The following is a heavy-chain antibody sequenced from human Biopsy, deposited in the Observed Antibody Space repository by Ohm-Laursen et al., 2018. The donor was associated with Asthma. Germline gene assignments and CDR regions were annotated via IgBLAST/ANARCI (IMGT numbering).Heavy chain of an antibody. CDR1: GFTFSSYG. Sequence: SLRLSCAASGFTFSSYGMHWVRQAPGKGLERVAVIWYDGGNKYYADSVKGRFIISRDNSKNTLYLQMNSLRAEDTAVYYCARDIVATMIGYYYYGMDVWGQGTTVTVSS. J-gene: IGHJ6*02. CDR3: ARDIVATMIGYYYYGMDV. CDR2: IWYDGGNK. V-gene: IGHV3-33*01. D-gene: IGHD5-12*01.